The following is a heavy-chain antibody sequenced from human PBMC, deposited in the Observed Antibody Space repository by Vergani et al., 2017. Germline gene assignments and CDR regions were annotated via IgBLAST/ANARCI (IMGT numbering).Heavy chain of an antibody. V-gene: IGHV3-9*01. J-gene: IGHJ6*02. D-gene: IGHD6-19*01. CDR2: ISWNSGSI. CDR1: GFTFDDYA. CDR3: AKGCIAVAGTWPYGMDV. Sequence: EVQLVESGGGLVQPGRSLRLSCAASGFTFDDYAMHWVRQAPGKGLEWVSGISWNSGSIGYADSVKGRFTISRDNAKNSLYLQMNSLRAEDTALYYCAKGCIAVAGTWPYGMDVWGQGTTVTVSS.